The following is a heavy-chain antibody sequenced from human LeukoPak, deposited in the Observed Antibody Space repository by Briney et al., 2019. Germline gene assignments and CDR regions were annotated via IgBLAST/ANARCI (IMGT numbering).Heavy chain of an antibody. Sequence: SETLSLTCTVSGGSISSYYWSWIRQPPGKGLEWIGYIYYSGSTNYNPSLKSRVTISVDTSKNQFSLKLSSVTAADTAVYYCARVYVPNTFYYFDYWGQGTLVTVSS. CDR3: ARVYVPNTFYYFDY. CDR1: GGSISSYY. D-gene: IGHD2-2*02. V-gene: IGHV4-59*01. CDR2: IYYSGST. J-gene: IGHJ4*02.